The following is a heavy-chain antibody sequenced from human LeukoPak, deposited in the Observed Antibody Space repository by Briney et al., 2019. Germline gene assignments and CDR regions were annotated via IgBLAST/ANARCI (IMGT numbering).Heavy chain of an antibody. D-gene: IGHD3-22*01. CDR2: KKQDGIEK. J-gene: IGHJ1*01. CDR3: ARGSSGYYCDHFQT. CDR1: GFNLSNFW. Sequence: GSLGLSFAGPGFNLSNFWMTWIRPASGKGAGWVAHKKQDGIEKYYVDSVEGRFTVSRDNTKNSLFLQMHSLRAEDTAVYYCARGSSGYYCDHFQTWGQGSLVTVSS. V-gene: IGHV3-7*01.